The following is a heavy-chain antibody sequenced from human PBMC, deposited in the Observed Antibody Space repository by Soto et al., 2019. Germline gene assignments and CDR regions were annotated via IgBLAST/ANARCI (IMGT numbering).Heavy chain of an antibody. Sequence: ASVKVSCKASGYTFTDYYMHWVRQAPGQGLEWMGWINANSGGTNYPQKFQGRVTLTRDTSISTVYMELSSLRSDDTAVYYCASGASSNWPGYWGRRTLVP. CDR3: ASGASSNWPGY. V-gene: IGHV1-2*02. CDR1: GYTFTDYY. D-gene: IGHD6-13*01. CDR2: INANSGGT. J-gene: IGHJ4*02.